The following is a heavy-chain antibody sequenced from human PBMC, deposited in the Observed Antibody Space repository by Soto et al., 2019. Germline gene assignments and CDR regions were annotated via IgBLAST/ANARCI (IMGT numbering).Heavy chain of an antibody. CDR2: ISYDGSSE. Sequence: QVQLVESGGGVVQPGRSLRLSCAASAFTFSNYAMHWVRQAPGKGPEWVALISYDGSSEYYADSVKGRFNISRDNSKNTLYLQLNSLRPEDTAVYYCARGQEASFDYWGQGILVTVSS. CDR1: AFTFSNYA. V-gene: IGHV3-30-3*01. CDR3: ARGQEASFDY. J-gene: IGHJ4*02.